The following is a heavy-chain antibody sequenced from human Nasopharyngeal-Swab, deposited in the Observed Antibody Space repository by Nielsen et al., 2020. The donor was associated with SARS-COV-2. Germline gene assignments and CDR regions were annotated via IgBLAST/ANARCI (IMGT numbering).Heavy chain of an antibody. CDR2: INHSGST. CDR1: GGSFSGYN. CDR3: ARGFYGDYGYYFDY. J-gene: IGHJ4*02. V-gene: IGHV4-34*01. D-gene: IGHD4-17*01. Sequence: SETLSLTCAVYGGSFSGYNWSWIRQPPGKGLEWIGEINHSGSTNYNPSLKSRVTISVDTSKNQFSLKLSSVTAADTAVYYCARGFYGDYGYYFDYWGQGTLVTVSS.